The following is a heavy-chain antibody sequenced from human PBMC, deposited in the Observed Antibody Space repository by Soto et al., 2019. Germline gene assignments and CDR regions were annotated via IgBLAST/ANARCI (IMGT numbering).Heavy chain of an antibody. V-gene: IGHV3-23*01. CDR2: VSRSGDNT. CDR1: GFTFSSFA. D-gene: IGHD3-9*01. CDR3: AKDFGHYDILSGYPTFGY. Sequence: GGSLRLSCAASGFTFSSFAMSWARQAPGEGLEWVSAVSRSGDNTYYADSVKGRFAISRDNSKNSLYLQMNSLRAEDTAVYYCAKDFGHYDILSGYPTFGYWGQGTLVTVSS. J-gene: IGHJ4*02.